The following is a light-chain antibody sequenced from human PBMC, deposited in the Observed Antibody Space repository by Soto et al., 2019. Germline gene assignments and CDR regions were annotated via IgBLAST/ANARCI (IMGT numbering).Light chain of an antibody. J-gene: IGLJ2*01. CDR1: SSNVGNNF. V-gene: IGLV1-51*01. CDR3: GTWDTKLNAVV. Sequence: QSVLTQPPSMSAAPGQKVTITCSGSSSNVGNNFVSWYQQLPGTAPKLLIFDNSQRPSGIPDRFFGHTSGTSATLAITGPQTGDEAVYYCGTWDTKLNAVVFGGGTKLTVL. CDR2: DNS.